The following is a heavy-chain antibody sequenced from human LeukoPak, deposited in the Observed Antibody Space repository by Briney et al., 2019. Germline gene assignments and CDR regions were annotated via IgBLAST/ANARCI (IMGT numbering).Heavy chain of an antibody. Sequence: PGGSLRLSCAASGFTFDDYAMHWVRQAPGKGLEWVSGISWNSGSIGYADSVKGRFTIFRDNAKNSPYLQMISLRTEDTALYYCSTGGLGLVYWGQGTLVTVSS. CDR1: GFTFDDYA. D-gene: IGHD3/OR15-3a*01. CDR3: STGGLGLVY. J-gene: IGHJ4*02. CDR2: ISWNSGSI. V-gene: IGHV3-9*01.